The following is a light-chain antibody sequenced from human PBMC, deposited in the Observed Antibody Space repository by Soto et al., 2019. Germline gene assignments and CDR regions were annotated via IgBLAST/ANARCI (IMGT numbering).Light chain of an antibody. Sequence: QSVLTQPASVSGSPGQSITISCTGTSSDVGGYNYVSWYQQHPGKAPKLMIYKVSNRPSGVSNRFSGSKSGNTASLTISGLQAEDEADYYCSSYTSSSNVFGTGTKLTVL. CDR3: SSYTSSSNV. CDR1: SSDVGGYNY. J-gene: IGLJ1*01. CDR2: KVS. V-gene: IGLV2-14*01.